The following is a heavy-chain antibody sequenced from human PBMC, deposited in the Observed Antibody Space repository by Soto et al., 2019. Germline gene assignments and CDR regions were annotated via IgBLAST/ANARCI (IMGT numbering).Heavy chain of an antibody. CDR2: ISYDEINK. CDR1: GFTFSIYG. J-gene: IGHJ4*02. V-gene: IGHV3-30*18. Sequence: QVQLVESGGGVVQLGRSRGPSCPPSGFTFSIYGMHGARQAPGKGRGGVAIISYDEINKYYADSVKGRFTISRDNSKNTLYLQMNSLRAEDTAVYYCAKSVYNWNDGFFDYWGQGTLVTVSS. CDR3: AKSVYNWNDGFFDY. D-gene: IGHD1-1*01.